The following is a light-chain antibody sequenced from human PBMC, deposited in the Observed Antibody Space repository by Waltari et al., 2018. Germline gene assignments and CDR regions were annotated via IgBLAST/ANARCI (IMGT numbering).Light chain of an antibody. Sequence: QSALTQPVSVSGSPGQPAPISCTGPSHNVCVYNLVSWFQHHPYQAPTLLIFYVSKRPSGVSNRFSGSKSGNTASLTISGLQTEDEADYYCCSYSTGGSWMFGGGTKLTVL. CDR1: SHNVCVYNL. J-gene: IGLJ3*02. V-gene: IGLV2-23*02. CDR2: YVS. CDR3: CSYSTGGSWM.